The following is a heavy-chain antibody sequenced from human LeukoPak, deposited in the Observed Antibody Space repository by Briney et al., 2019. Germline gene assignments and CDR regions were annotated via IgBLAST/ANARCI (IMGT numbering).Heavy chain of an antibody. CDR3: GRWGGTSQYYLDH. CDR2: INYDGSNK. D-gene: IGHD1-1*01. J-gene: IGHJ4*02. Sequence: PGGSLRLSCAASGFIVSNYGMHWVRQAPGKGLEWLAVINYDGSNKHYADSVKGGFTISKDNSKNTLYLQMNSLRAEDTAVYYCGRWGGTSQYYLDHWGQGTLATVSS. CDR1: GFIVSNYG. V-gene: IGHV3-33*01.